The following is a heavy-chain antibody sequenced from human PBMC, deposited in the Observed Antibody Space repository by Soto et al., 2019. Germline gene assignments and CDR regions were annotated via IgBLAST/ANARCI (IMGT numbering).Heavy chain of an antibody. Sequence: GASVKVSCKASGYTFTSYGISWVRQAPGQGLEWMGWISAYNGNTNCAQKLPGRVTMTTDPSKSTAYMELRSLRSDDTAVYYCARDTAAPSIEYYWGKRNMVTVSA. CDR3: ARDTAAPSIEYY. D-gene: IGHD6-25*01. CDR1: GYTFTSYG. CDR2: ISAYNGNT. J-gene: IGHJ1*01. V-gene: IGHV1-18*01.